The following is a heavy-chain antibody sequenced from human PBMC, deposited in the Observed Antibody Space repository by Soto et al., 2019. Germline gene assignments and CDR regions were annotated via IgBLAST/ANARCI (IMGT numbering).Heavy chain of an antibody. CDR3: ASGNSGSHSSSYYYYGMDV. V-gene: IGHV1-69*13. CDR1: GGTFSSYA. J-gene: IGHJ6*02. D-gene: IGHD1-26*01. Sequence: ASVKVSCKASGGTFSSYAISWVRQAPGQGLEWMGGIIPIFGTANYAQKFQGRVTITADESTSKAYMELSSLRSEDTAVYYCASGNSGSHSSSYYYYGMDVWGQGTTVTVSS. CDR2: IIPIFGTA.